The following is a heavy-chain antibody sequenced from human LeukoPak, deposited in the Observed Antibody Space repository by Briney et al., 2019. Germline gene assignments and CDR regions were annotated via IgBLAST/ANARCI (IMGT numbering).Heavy chain of an antibody. CDR3: ARGPQVFLYFQH. V-gene: IGHV4-31*03. Sequence: SQTLSLTCTVSGGSISSGGYYWSWIRQHPGTGLEWIGYIFYSGYTYYNPSLKSRVTLSVDTSKNQFSLNLTSVTAADTAVYYCARGPQVFLYFQHWGQGTLVTVSS. CDR2: IFYSGYT. D-gene: IGHD1-14*01. J-gene: IGHJ1*01. CDR1: GGSISSGGYY.